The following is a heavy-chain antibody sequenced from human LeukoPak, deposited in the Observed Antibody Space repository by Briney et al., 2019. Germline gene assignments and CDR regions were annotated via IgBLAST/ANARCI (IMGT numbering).Heavy chain of an antibody. D-gene: IGHD6-6*01. J-gene: IGHJ4*02. CDR3: ARVEYSSSSFDY. V-gene: IGHV4-59*11. CDR2: IYYNGST. CDR1: GGSISSHY. Sequence: PSETLSLTCTVSGGSISSHYWSWIRQPPGKGLEWIGYIYYNGSTNYNPSLKSRVTISVDTSKNQFSLKLSSVTAADTAVYYCARVEYSSSSFDYWGQGTLVTVSS.